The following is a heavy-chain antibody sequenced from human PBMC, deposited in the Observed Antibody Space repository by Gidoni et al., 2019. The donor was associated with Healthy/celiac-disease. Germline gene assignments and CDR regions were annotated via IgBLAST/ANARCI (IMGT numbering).Heavy chain of an antibody. CDR1: GFTFSSYG. V-gene: IGHV3-30*18. CDR3: ANMPGNWELLYSEAEYGMDV. CDR2: ISYDGSNK. J-gene: IGHJ6*02. D-gene: IGHD1-26*01. Sequence: QVQLVESGGGVVQPGRSLRLSCAASGFTFSSYGMHWVRQAPGKGLEWVAVISYDGSNKYYADSVKGRFTISRDNSKNTLYLQMNSLRAEDTAVYYCANMPGNWELLYSEAEYGMDVWGQGTTVTVSS.